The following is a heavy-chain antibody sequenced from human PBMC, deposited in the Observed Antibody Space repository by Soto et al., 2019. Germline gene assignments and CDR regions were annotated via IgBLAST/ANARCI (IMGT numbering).Heavy chain of an antibody. J-gene: IGHJ6*02. CDR1: GDTFTAFG. CDR2: IIPIFSTT. V-gene: IGHV1-69*13. Sequence: SVKVSCKVSGDTFTAFGFSWVRQAPGRGLEWMGVIIPIFSTTTYAQNLQERVTITADESTRTVYMELRSLRSDDTAVYYCARSAPPRARYYYYGMDVWGQGTTVTVSS. CDR3: ARSAPPRARYYYYGMDV.